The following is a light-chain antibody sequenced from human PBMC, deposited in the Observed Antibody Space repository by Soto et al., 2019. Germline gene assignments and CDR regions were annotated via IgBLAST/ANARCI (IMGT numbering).Light chain of an antibody. J-gene: IGKJ1*01. CDR1: QAIRTY. V-gene: IGKV1-5*03. CDR3: QHYNSYSEA. Sequence: IQVTQSPSSLSASVGDRVTITCRASQAIRTYLGWYQQKPGKAPKLLIYKASTLKSGVPSRFSGSGSGTEFTLTISSLQPDDFATYYCQHYNSYSEAFGQGTKVDIK. CDR2: KAS.